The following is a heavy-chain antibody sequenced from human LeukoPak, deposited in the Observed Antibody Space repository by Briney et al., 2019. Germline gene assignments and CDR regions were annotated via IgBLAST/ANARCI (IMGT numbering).Heavy chain of an antibody. CDR2: IYTSGST. J-gene: IGHJ4*02. D-gene: IGHD6-13*01. CDR1: GDSISRGSYY. CDR3: ARTPGIAALYYFDC. V-gene: IGHV4-61*09. Sequence: PSETLSLTCTVSGDSISRGSYYWSWIRQPAGKVLEWIGHIYTSGSTNYNPSLKSRVTISVDTSKNQFSLKLSSVTAADTAVYYCARTPGIAALYYFDCWGQGTLVTVSS.